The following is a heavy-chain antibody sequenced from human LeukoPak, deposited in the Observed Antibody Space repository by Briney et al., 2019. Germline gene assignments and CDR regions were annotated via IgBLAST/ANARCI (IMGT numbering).Heavy chain of an antibody. D-gene: IGHD1-26*01. CDR3: ARDPQRREFDY. V-gene: IGHV3-30*04. CDR2: TPYDGSNN. Sequence: PGRSLRLSCSASGFMFSSYAFHWVRQAPGKGLEWVALTPYDGSNNDYADSVKGRFTISRDNSKSTLYLQMNSLRVDDTAVYYCARDPQRREFDYWGQGTLVTVSS. CDR1: GFMFSSYA. J-gene: IGHJ4*02.